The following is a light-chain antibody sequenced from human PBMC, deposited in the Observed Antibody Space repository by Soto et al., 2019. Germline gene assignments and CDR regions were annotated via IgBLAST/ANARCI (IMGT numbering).Light chain of an antibody. J-gene: IGKJ2*01. CDR3: HQYGYSPNT. Sequence: EIVLTQSPGTLSLSPGERATLSCRASRSVSSRYLAWYQQKAGQAPRLLISGASSRATGIPDRFSGSGSGTDFTLIISRLEPEDFAMYYCHQYGYSPNTFGQGTKVEI. CDR1: RSVSSRY. V-gene: IGKV3-20*01. CDR2: GAS.